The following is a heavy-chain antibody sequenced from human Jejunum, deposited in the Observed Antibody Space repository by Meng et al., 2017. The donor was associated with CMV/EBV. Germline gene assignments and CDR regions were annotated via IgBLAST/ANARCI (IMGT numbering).Heavy chain of an antibody. J-gene: IGHJ4*01. Sequence: SCAASGFMFSTYAMHWVRRAPGRGLEWVGFQSYDGGKESYADAVKGRFTISRDNSKSTLYLQMNSLRSEDTAIYYCATDLRLTTNYWGHGTLVTVSS. D-gene: IGHD4-11*01. V-gene: IGHV3-30-3*01. CDR3: ATDLRLTTNY. CDR2: QSYDGGKE. CDR1: GFMFSTYA.